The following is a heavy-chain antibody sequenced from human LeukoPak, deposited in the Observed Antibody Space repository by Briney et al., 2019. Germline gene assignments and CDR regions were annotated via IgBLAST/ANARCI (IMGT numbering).Heavy chain of an antibody. D-gene: IGHD3-10*01. J-gene: IGHJ3*02. CDR3: TRDQGSSDSFDI. CDR1: AFSFKTYA. V-gene: IGHV3-30*09. Sequence: PGGSLTLSCAASAFSFKTYAMHWVRQAPGQGLEWLAVISDEGSDKYYAHSVKGRFAISRDNSKSTLYLHMDSLRTDDTAMYYCTRDQGSSDSFDIWGQGTLVIVSS. CDR2: ISDEGSDK.